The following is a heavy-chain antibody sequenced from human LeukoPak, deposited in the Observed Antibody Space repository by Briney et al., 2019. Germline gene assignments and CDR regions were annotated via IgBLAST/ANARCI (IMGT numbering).Heavy chain of an antibody. J-gene: IGHJ6*02. CDR3: ARGGVVRKNGMDV. CDR1: GGSFSGYY. D-gene: IGHD2-2*01. V-gene: IGHV4-34*01. Sequence: SSETLSLTCAVYGGSFSGYYWSWIRQPPGKGLEWIGEINHSGSTNYNPSLKSRVTTSVDTSKNQFSLKLSSVTAADTAVYYCARGGVVRKNGMDVWGQGTTVTVSS. CDR2: INHSGST.